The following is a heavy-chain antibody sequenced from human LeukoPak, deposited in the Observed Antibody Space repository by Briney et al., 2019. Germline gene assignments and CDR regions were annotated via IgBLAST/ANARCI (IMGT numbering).Heavy chain of an antibody. V-gene: IGHV4-34*01. D-gene: IGHD3-10*01. CDR3: AAVLLWIGTGVGFDP. J-gene: IGHJ5*02. CDR1: GGSFSGYY. CDR2: INHSGST. Sequence: SETLSLTCAVYGGSFSGYYWSWIRQPPGRGLEWIGEINHSGSTNYNPSLKSRVTISVDTSKNQFSLKLSSVTAADTAVYYCAAVLLWIGTGVGFDPWGQGTLVTVSS.